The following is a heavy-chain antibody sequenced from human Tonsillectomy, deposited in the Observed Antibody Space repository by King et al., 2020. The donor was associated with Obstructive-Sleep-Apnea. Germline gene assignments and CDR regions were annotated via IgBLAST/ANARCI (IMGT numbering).Heavy chain of an antibody. V-gene: IGHV4-34*01. J-gene: IGHJ4*02. CDR3: ARGGQVFYDILTGYPHYFDY. Sequence: VQLQQWGAGLLKPSETLSLTCAFYGGSFSGCYWSWIRQPPGKGLEWIGEINHSGGTNYKPSLRSRVTISGDTSKNQFSLNLSSVTAADTAVYYCARGGQVFYDILTGYPHYFDYWGQGILVTVSS. CDR2: INHSGGT. D-gene: IGHD3-9*01. CDR1: GGSFSGCY.